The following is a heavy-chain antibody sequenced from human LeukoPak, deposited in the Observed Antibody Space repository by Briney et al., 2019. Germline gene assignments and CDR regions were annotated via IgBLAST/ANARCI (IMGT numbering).Heavy chain of an antibody. CDR1: GFSLSTGGLG. CDR2: IFWDDNE. Sequence: VSGPTLANPTQTLSLTCTFSGFSLSTGGLGVGWIRQPPGKALEWLAFIFWDDNEHYSPSLKNRLTITRDTTKNQAILTITNMDPGDTATYYCSHRHNLGVTCPVETFDTWGQGTLVTVSS. V-gene: IGHV2-5*02. D-gene: IGHD2-21*02. J-gene: IGHJ5*02. CDR3: SHRHNLGVTCPVETFDT.